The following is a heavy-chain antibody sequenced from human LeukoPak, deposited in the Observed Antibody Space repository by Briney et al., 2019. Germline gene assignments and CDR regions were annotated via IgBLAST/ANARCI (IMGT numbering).Heavy chain of an antibody. CDR3: ARDTSRGFDP. V-gene: IGHV3-7*01. J-gene: IGHJ5*02. Sequence: GGSLRLSCAPSGFNFVKYWMTWVRQVPGKGLEWVANIKDDGSQKYYVDSVKGRFTISRDNGRKSLYLQMSSLRGEDTAIYYCARDTSRGFDPWGQGTLVTVSS. D-gene: IGHD2-2*01. CDR2: IKDDGSQK. CDR1: GFNFVKYW.